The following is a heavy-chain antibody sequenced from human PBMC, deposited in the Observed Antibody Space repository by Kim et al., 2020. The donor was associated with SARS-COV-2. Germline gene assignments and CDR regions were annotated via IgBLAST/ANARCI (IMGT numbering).Heavy chain of an antibody. D-gene: IGHD3-9*01. CDR2: INHSGST. V-gene: IGHV4-34*01. CDR1: GGSFSGYY. J-gene: IGHJ4*02. Sequence: SETLSLTCAVYGGSFSGYYWSWIRQPPGKGLEWIGEINHSGSTNYNPSLKSRVTISVDTSKNQFSLKLSSVTAADTAVYYCARGPILTGYYRVRYFDYWGQGTLVTVSS. CDR3: ARGPILTGYYRVRYFDY.